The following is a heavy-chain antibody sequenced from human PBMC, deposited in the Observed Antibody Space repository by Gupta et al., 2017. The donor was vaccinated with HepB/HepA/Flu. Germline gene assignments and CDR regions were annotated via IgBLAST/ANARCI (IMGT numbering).Heavy chain of an antibody. CDR1: GYTFTGYY. V-gene: IGHV1-2*06. CDR2: INPNSGGT. J-gene: IGHJ6*03. Sequence: QVQLVQSGAEVKKPGASVKVSGKASGYTFTGYYMHWVRQALGQGLEWMGRINPNSGGTNYAQKFQGRVTMTRDTSISTSYMELSRLRSDDTAVYYCARDRSVATIPYYYYYYMDVWGQGTAVTVSS. CDR3: ARDRSVATIPYYYYYYMDV. D-gene: IGHD5-12*01.